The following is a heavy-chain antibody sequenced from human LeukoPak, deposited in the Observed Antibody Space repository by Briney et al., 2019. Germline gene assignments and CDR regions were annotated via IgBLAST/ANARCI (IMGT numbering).Heavy chain of an antibody. CDR2: INWNGGST. CDR3: ARDWKLELDFGHYYYGMDV. CDR1: GFTFDDYG. J-gene: IGHJ6*02. D-gene: IGHD1-7*01. Sequence: GGSLRLSCAASGFTFDDYGMSWVRQAPGKGLEWVSGINWNGGSTGYADSVKGRFTISRDNAKNSLYLQMNSLRAEDTALYYCARDWKLELDFGHYYYGMDVWGQGTTVTVSS. V-gene: IGHV3-20*04.